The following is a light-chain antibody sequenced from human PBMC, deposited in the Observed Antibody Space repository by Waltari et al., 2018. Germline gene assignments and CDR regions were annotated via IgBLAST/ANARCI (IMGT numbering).Light chain of an antibody. CDR1: QSVGYW. Sequence: DIQMTQSPSTLSASVGDRVTIPCRASQSVGYWLAWYQHKPGGAPKDLIYKVSNLESGVPSRFSGSGSGTDFTLTISSLQPDDFATYYCQHYNGYPWTFGHGTKVEIK. CDR2: KVS. V-gene: IGKV1-5*03. J-gene: IGKJ1*01. CDR3: QHYNGYPWT.